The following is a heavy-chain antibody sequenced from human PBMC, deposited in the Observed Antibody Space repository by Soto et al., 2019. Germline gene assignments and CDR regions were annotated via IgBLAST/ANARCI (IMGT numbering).Heavy chain of an antibody. CDR3: ARLRSLYQLLYNWFDP. V-gene: IGHV4-39*01. CDR1: GGSISSSSYY. Sequence: SETLSLTCTVSGGSISSSSYYWGWIRQPPGKGLEWIGSIYYSGSTYYNPPLKSRVTISVDTSKNQFSLKLSSVTAADTAVYYCARLRSLYQLLYNWFDPWGQGTLVTVSS. CDR2: IYYSGST. D-gene: IGHD2-2*01. J-gene: IGHJ5*02.